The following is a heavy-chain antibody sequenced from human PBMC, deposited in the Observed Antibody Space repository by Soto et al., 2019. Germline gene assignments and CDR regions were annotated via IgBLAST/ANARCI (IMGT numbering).Heavy chain of an antibody. CDR1: GFTFSSYG. D-gene: IGHD5-18*01. CDR2: IWYDGSNK. CDR3: ARDLGVDTAMSLDY. Sequence: GGSLSLSCAASGFTFSSYGMHWVRQAPGKGLEWVAVIWYDGSNKYYADSVKGRFTISRDNSKNTLYLQMNSLRAEDTAVYYCARDLGVDTAMSLDYWGQGTLVTVSS. J-gene: IGHJ4*02. V-gene: IGHV3-33*08.